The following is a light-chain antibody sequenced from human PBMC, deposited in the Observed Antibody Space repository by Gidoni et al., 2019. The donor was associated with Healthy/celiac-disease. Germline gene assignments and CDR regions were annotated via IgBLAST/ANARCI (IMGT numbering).Light chain of an antibody. Sequence: DIQMTQSTSSLSASVGDRVTITCRASQSISSYLNWYQQKPGKAPKLLIYAASSFQSGVPSRFSGSGSGTDFTLTISSLQPEDFATYYCQQSYSTPPVTFGQGTKLEIK. CDR1: QSISSY. J-gene: IGKJ2*01. CDR2: AAS. V-gene: IGKV1-39*01. CDR3: QQSYSTPPVT.